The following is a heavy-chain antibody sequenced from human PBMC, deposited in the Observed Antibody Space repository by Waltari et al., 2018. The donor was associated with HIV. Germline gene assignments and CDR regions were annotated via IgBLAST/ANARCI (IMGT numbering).Heavy chain of an antibody. CDR1: GFTLRTYW. CDR3: ARDHTWLHSDS. V-gene: IGHV3-7*01. D-gene: IGHD5-12*01. CDR2: IKQDGSEK. J-gene: IGHJ4*02. Sequence: EVQLVVTGGGVVQPGGSLRLPRAASGFTLRTYWTTWVRQAPGKGLEWVANIKQDGSEKYYVDSVKGRFTISRDNTKNSLYLQMNSLRAEDTAVYYCARDHTWLHSDSWGQGTLVTVSS.